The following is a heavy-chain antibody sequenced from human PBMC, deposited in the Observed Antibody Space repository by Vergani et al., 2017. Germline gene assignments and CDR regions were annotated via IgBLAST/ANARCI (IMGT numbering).Heavy chain of an antibody. Sequence: QVQLQESGPGLVKPSETLSLTCTVSGGSISSYYWSWIRQPPGKGLEWIGYIYYSGSTNYNPSLKSRVTISVDTSKSQFSLKLSSVTAADTAVYYWARGYRSGDTYYYYYMDVWGKGTTVTVSS. CDR2: IYYSGST. J-gene: IGHJ6*03. V-gene: IGHV4-59*01. CDR3: ARGYRSGDTYYYYYMDV. CDR1: GGSISSYY. D-gene: IGHD6-19*01.